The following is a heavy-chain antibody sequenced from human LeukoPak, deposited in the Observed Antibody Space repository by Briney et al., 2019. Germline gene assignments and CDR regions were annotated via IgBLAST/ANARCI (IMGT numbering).Heavy chain of an antibody. CDR3: VRDSPRYCNSTSCPGLDV. V-gene: IGHV3-11*06. CDR2: ISSTTSYT. J-gene: IGHJ6*02. D-gene: IGHD2-2*01. Sequence: PGGSLRLSCAASGFTFSDYYMSWIRQAPGKGLDRVSYISSTTSYTKYADFVKGRFTISRDNAKNSLYLQMNNLRVEDTAVYYCVRDSPRYCNSTSCPGLDVWGHGTTVTVSS. CDR1: GFTFSDYY.